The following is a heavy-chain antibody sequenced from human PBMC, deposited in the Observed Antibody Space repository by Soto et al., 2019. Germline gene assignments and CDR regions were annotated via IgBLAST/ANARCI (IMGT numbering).Heavy chain of an antibody. CDR1: GYNFTNYW. V-gene: IGHV5-51*01. Sequence: GESLKISCKVTGYNFTNYWVAWVRQMPGKGLEWMGIVFPGDSDTRYNPSFQGQVTFSADQSTGTAFLHWTSLKAPDTATYYCARRNLYCRGDACEGTNDLDFCGQGTKVTVSS. J-gene: IGHJ4*02. CDR3: ARRNLYCRGDACEGTNDLDF. D-gene: IGHD2-15*01. CDR2: VFPGDSDT.